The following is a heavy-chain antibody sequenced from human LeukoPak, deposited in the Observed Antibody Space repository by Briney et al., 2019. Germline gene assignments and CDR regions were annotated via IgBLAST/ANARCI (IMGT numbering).Heavy chain of an antibody. CDR1: GFDFHNYV. D-gene: IGHD3-10*01. J-gene: IGHJ4*02. CDR2: ISYDVNIK. Sequence: PGGSLRLSCAASGFDFHNYVIHWVRQAPGKRLEWVAVISYDVNIKYHADSVKGRFTISRDSSSKTVYLQMNSLGTEDTAVYYCVREGFYDSGSFPTFYFDYWGQGTLVTVSS. CDR3: VREGFYDSGSFPTFYFDY. V-gene: IGHV3-30-3*01.